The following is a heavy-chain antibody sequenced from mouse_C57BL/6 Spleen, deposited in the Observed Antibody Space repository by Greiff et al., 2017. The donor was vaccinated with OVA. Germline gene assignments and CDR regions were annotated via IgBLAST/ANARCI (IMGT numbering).Heavy chain of an antibody. V-gene: IGHV1-15*01. CDR3: TRWGNGNFAPFDY. CDR1: GYTFTDYE. J-gene: IGHJ2*01. D-gene: IGHD2-1*01. CDR2: IDPETGGT. Sequence: QVQLQQSGAELVRPGASVTLSCKASGYTFTDYEMHWVKQTPVHGLEWIGAIDPETGGTAYNQKFKGKAILTADKSSSTAYMELRSLTSEDSAVYYGTRWGNGNFAPFDYWGQGTTLTVSS.